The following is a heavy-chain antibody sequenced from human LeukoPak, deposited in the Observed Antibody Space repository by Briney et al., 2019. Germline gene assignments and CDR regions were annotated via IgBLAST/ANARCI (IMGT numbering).Heavy chain of an antibody. CDR1: GHTFTSYG. Sequence: ASVKVSCKASGHTFTSYGISWVRQAPGQGLEWMGWISAYNGNTNYAQKLQGRVTMTTDTSTSTAYMELRSLRSDDTAVYYCARGGITMVRGVVTLNWFDPWGQGTLVTVSS. CDR2: ISAYNGNT. V-gene: IGHV1-18*04. J-gene: IGHJ5*02. CDR3: ARGGITMVRGVVTLNWFDP. D-gene: IGHD3-10*01.